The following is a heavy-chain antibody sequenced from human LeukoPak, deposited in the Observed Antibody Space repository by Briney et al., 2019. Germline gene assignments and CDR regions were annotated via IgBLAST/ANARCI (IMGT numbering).Heavy chain of an antibody. CDR2: IYYSGST. V-gene: IGHV4-30-4*08. J-gene: IGHJ4*02. CDR3: AGLRDDGYYDFWSGYLFDY. CDR1: GGSISRGDYY. D-gene: IGHD3-3*01. Sequence: SQTLSLTCTVSGGSISRGDYYWSWIRQPPGKGLEWIGYIYYSGSTNYNPSLKSRVTISVDTSKNQFSLKLSSVTAADTAVYYCAGLRDDGYYDFWSGYLFDYWGQGTLVTVSS.